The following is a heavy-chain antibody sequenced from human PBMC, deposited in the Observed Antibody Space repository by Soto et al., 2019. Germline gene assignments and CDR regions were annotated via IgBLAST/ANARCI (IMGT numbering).Heavy chain of an antibody. J-gene: IGHJ4*02. V-gene: IGHV3-23*01. CDR2: ITADGGGS. D-gene: IGHD6-19*01. Sequence: EVQLLESGGGLGQPGGSLRLSCTASGFTFRNYIMNWVRQAPGKGLEWISTITADGGGSFYADSVKGRFTISRDNSKSTLDLQLHNLRAEDTARYYCAKDRGGSGWPEFDWWGQGTQVTVSS. CDR3: AKDRGGSGWPEFDW. CDR1: GFTFRNYI.